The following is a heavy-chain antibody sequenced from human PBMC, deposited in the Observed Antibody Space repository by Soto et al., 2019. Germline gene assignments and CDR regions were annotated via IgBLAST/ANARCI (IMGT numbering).Heavy chain of an antibody. CDR3: ARVELGYCSGGSCYSRNYYYGMDV. J-gene: IGHJ6*02. V-gene: IGHV1-69*13. Sequence: GASEKVSCKASGGTFSSYAISWVRQAPGQGLEWMGGIIPIFGTANYAQKFQGRVTITADESTSTAYMELSSLRSEDTAVYYCARVELGYCSGGSCYSRNYYYGMDVWGQGTTVTVSS. D-gene: IGHD2-15*01. CDR2: IIPIFGTA. CDR1: GGTFSSYA.